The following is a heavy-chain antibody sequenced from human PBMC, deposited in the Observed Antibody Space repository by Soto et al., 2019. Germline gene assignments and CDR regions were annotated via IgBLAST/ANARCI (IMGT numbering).Heavy chain of an antibody. J-gene: IGHJ5*02. CDR2: IYHSGST. CDR3: ARVEYYYDSSGYYPDGVGFDP. Sequence: PSETLSLTCAVSGGSTSSGGYSWSWIRQPPGKGLEWIGYIYHSGSTYYNPSLKSRVTISVDRSKNQFSLKLSSVTAADTAVYYCARVEYYYDSSGYYPDGVGFDPWGQGTLVTVSS. V-gene: IGHV4-30-2*01. CDR1: GGSTSSGGYS. D-gene: IGHD3-22*01.